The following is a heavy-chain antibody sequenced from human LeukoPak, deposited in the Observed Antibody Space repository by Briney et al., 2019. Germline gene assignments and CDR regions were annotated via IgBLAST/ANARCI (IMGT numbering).Heavy chain of an antibody. CDR2: ISSSGSTI. V-gene: IGHV3-11*04. Sequence: GGSLRLSCAASGFTFSDYYMSWIRQAPGKGLEWVSYISSSGSTIYYADSVKGRFTISRDNAKNSLYLQMNSLRYEASALYYYSGNGCSYGISSGDSWGQGTLVTVSS. CDR1: GFTFSDYY. J-gene: IGHJ5*01. D-gene: IGHD5-18*01. CDR3: SGNGCSYGISSGDS.